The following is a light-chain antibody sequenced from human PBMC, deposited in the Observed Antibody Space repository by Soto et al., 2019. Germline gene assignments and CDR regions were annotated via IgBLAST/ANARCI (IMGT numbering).Light chain of an antibody. V-gene: IGLV2-14*03. CDR3: SSYTSTNTEV. Sequence: SALSQPASVSGSPGQSITISCTGTSSDVGGYNYVSWYQHHPGKAPKLMIYDVSTRPSGVSNRFSGSKSGNTASLTISGLQAEDEADYYCSSYTSTNTEVFGTGTNVTVL. J-gene: IGLJ1*01. CDR1: SSDVGGYNY. CDR2: DVS.